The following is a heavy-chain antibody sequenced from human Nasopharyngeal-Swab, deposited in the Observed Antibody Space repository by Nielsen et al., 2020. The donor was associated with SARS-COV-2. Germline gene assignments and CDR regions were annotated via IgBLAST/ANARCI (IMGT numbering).Heavy chain of an antibody. V-gene: IGHV3-21*01. CDR1: GFTFSSYS. J-gene: IGHJ4*02. D-gene: IGHD3-9*01. CDR2: ISSSSSYI. CDR3: ARGHARAITIYDY. Sequence: GESLKISCAASGFTFSSYSMNWVRQAPGKGLEWVSSISSSSSYIYYADSVKGRFTISRDNAKNSLYLQMNSLRAEDTAVYYCARGHARAITIYDYWGQGTLVTVSS.